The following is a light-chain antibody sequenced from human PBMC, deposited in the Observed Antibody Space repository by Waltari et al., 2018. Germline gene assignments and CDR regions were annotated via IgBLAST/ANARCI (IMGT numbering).Light chain of an antibody. CDR3: MQGIHRPWT. CDR2: KVS. J-gene: IGKJ1*01. V-gene: IGKV2-30*01. CDR1: ESLVSSDGNTY. Sequence: DVVMTQSPLSLPVTLGQAASISCRSSESLVSSDGNTYFNWFHQRPGQPPRRLFYKVSNRDSGVPYRFSGSGSGTDFTLTISRVEAEDVGVYYCMQGIHRPWTFGQGTKVEIK.